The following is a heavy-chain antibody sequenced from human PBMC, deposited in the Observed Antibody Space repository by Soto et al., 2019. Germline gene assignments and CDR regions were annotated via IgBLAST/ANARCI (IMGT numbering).Heavy chain of an antibody. CDR2: IFIGGYT. V-gene: IGHV4-39*07. D-gene: IGHD4-17*01. Sequence: SETLSLTCTVSGGSISSSTYYWGWMRQPPGKGLEWIACIFIGGYTYYNPSLKSRVTISVDTSKNQFSLKLSSVTAADTAVYYCARETYGDYVGYFDPWGQGTLVTVSS. J-gene: IGHJ5*02. CDR1: GGSISSSTYY. CDR3: ARETYGDYVGYFDP.